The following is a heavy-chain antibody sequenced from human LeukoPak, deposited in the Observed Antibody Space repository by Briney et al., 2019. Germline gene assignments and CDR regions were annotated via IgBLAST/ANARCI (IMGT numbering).Heavy chain of an antibody. CDR1: GFTFSSYS. D-gene: IGHD3-16*01. CDR2: ISSSSSYI. Sequence: GGSLRLSCAASGFTFSSYSMNGVGQAQGKGREGVSSISSSSSYIYYADSVKGRFTLYSDSSTNTVYFQLNNLRVEDTAIYYCARASWVSSTDAVRWGQGTLVTVSS. CDR3: ARASWVSSTDAVR. V-gene: IGHV3-21*04. J-gene: IGHJ4*02.